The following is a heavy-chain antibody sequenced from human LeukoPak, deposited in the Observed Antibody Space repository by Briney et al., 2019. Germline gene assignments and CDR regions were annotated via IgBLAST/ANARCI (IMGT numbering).Heavy chain of an antibody. CDR2: ISAYNGNT. CDR3: AREGLLWFGNYYFDY. D-gene: IGHD3-10*01. CDR1: GYTFTSYG. Sequence: GASVNVSCKASGYTFTSYGISWVRQAPGQGLEWMGWISAYNGNTNYAQKLQGRVTMTTDTSTSTAYMELRSLRSDDTAVYYCAREGLLWFGNYYFDYWGQGTLVTVSS. V-gene: IGHV1-18*01. J-gene: IGHJ4*02.